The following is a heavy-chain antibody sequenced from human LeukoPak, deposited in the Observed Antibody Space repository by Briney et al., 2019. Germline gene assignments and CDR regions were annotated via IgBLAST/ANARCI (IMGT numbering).Heavy chain of an antibody. CDR2: IYYSGST. V-gene: IGHV4-30-4*01. Sequence: PSETLSLTCTVSGGSISSGDYYWSWIRQPPGKGLEWIGYIYYSGSTYYNPSLKSRVTISVDTSKNQFSLRLSSVTAADTAVYYCARDLGDGYNYGVLEYWGQGTLVTVSS. CDR3: ARDLGDGYNYGVLEY. D-gene: IGHD5-24*01. CDR1: GGSISSGDYY. J-gene: IGHJ4*02.